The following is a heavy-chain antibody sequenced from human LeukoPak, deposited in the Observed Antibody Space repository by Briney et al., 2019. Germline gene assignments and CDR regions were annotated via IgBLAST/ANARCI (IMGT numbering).Heavy chain of an antibody. CDR3: ARVIGYSYGYSFDY. V-gene: IGHV1-69*06. CDR2: IIPIFGTA. J-gene: IGHJ4*02. Sequence: SVKVSCKASGYTFTSYAISWVRQAPGQGLEWMGGIIPIFGTANYAQKFQGRVTITADKSTSTAYMELSSLRSEDTAVYYCARVIGYSYGYSFDYWGQGTLVTVSS. CDR1: GYTFTSYA. D-gene: IGHD5-18*01.